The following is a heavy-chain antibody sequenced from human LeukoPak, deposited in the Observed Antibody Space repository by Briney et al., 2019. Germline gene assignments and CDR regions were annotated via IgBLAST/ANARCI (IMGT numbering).Heavy chain of an antibody. CDR1: GGSISSSSLY. CDR3: ARHKNFVRGSYYYYMDV. Sequence: ETLSLTCTVSGGSISSSSLYWDWIRQPPGKGLEWIGTVYYSGSTYYNPSLKSRVTISVDTSKNQFSLKLSSVTAADTALYYCARHKNFVRGSYYYYMDVWGKGTTVTVSS. J-gene: IGHJ6*03. CDR2: VYYSGST. V-gene: IGHV4-39*01. D-gene: IGHD2-15*01.